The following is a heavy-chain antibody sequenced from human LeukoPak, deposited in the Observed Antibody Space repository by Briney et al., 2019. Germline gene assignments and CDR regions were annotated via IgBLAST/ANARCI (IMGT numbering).Heavy chain of an antibody. D-gene: IGHD6-19*01. CDR1: GGSISSSSYY. J-gene: IGHJ3*02. Sequence: SETLSLTCTVSGGSISSSSYYWGWIRQPPGKGLEWIGSIYYSGSTYYNPSLKSRVTISVDTSKNQFSLKLSSVTAADTAVYYCARLGYSSGWYDAFDIRGQGTMVTVSS. CDR3: ARLGYSSGWYDAFDI. CDR2: IYYSGST. V-gene: IGHV4-39*01.